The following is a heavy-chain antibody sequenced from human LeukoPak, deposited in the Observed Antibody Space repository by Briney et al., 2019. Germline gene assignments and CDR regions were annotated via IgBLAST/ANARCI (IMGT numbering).Heavy chain of an antibody. CDR3: AREDLEVGYMDV. CDR2: IKQDGSEK. Sequence: PGGSLRLSCAACGFTFSSYWMSWVRQAPGKGLEWVANIKQDGSEKYYVDSVKGRFTISRDNAKNSLYLQMNSLRAEDTAVYYCAREDLEVGYMDVWGKGTTVTVSS. J-gene: IGHJ6*03. D-gene: IGHD1-26*01. V-gene: IGHV3-7*01. CDR1: GFTFSSYW.